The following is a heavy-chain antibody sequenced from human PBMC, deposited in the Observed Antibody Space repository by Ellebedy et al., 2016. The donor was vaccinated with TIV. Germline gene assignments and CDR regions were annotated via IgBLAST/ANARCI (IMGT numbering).Heavy chain of an antibody. CDR3: ARKTDTGTSGDY. D-gene: IGHD1-1*01. V-gene: IGHV3-23*01. J-gene: IGHJ4*02. Sequence: PGGSLRLSCAASGFTFSNYAMNWVRQAPGKGLEWVSGISSSGDSTYYADSVKGRFTVSRDNSKNTVDLQMNSLRAEDTAVYYCARKTDTGTSGDYWGQGTPVTVSS. CDR2: ISSSGDST. CDR1: GFTFSNYA.